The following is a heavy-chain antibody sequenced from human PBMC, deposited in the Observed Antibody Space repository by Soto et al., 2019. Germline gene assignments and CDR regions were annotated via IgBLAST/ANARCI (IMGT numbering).Heavy chain of an antibody. J-gene: IGHJ4*02. CDR1: GGSISSSSYY. CDR3: ARKLGIAAHVGYDY. CDR2: IYYSGST. D-gene: IGHD6-6*01. V-gene: IGHV4-39*01. Sequence: PSETLSLTCTVSGGSISSSSYYWGWIRQPPGKGLEWIGSIYYSGSTYYNPSLKSRVTISVDTSKNQFSLKLSSVTAADTAVYYCARKLGIAAHVGYDYWGQGTLVTVSS.